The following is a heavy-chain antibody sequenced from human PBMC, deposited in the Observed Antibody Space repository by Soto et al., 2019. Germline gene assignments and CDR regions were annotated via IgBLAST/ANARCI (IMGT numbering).Heavy chain of an antibody. J-gene: IGHJ4*02. D-gene: IGHD3-3*01. Sequence: GASVKVSCKASGYTFTSYAMHWVRQAPGQRLEWMGWINAGNGNTKYSQKFQGRVTMTTDTSTSTAYMELSSLRSEDTAVYYCASDRNYDFWSGYLTGDYWGQGTLVTVSS. CDR1: GYTFTSYA. CDR2: INAGNGNT. CDR3: ASDRNYDFWSGYLTGDY. V-gene: IGHV1-3*01.